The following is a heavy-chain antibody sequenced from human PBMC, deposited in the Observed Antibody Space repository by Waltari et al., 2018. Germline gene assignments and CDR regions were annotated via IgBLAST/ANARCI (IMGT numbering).Heavy chain of an antibody. CDR2: LTYGGENT. CDR1: GFSFSEHD. Sequence: ELQLSESGGGVIQPGESLRLSCAASGFSFSEHDISWVRQAPGRGLEWVSALTYGGENTFYSDSVKGRFTVFRDDSKNTIHLQTNNLRPEDTGVYYCARFRVSSGWYFDLWGRGTLVTVSS. J-gene: IGHJ2*01. D-gene: IGHD6-13*01. V-gene: IGHV3-23*01. CDR3: ARFRVSSGWYFDL.